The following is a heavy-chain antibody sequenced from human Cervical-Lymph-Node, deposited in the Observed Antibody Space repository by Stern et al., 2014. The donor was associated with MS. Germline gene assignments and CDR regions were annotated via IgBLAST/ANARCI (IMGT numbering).Heavy chain of an antibody. J-gene: IGHJ4*02. CDR1: GDSISSNY. V-gene: IGHV4-59*08. CDR2: INYSGST. CDR3: ARLRSGWYDIDY. Sequence: MQLVESGPGLVKPSETLSLTCTVSGDSISSNYWTWTRQPPGKGLDWIGYINYSGSTNYKPSLKSRVTISVDMSKPQFPLRLSSVTAADTAIYYCARLRSGWYDIDYWGQGTLVTVSS. D-gene: IGHD6-19*01.